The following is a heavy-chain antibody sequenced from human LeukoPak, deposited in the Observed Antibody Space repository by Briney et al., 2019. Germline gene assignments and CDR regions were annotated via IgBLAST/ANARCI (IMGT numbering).Heavy chain of an antibody. J-gene: IGHJ2*01. D-gene: IGHD3-22*01. Sequence: SETLSLTCTVSGGSISSSSYYWGWIRQPPGKGLEWIGSIYYTRSTYYNPSLKSRVTISVDTSKNQFSLRLTSVTAADTAVYYCARGVTMIVVVIHDWYFDLWGRGTLVTVSS. CDR1: GGSISSSSYY. CDR3: ARGVTMIVVVIHDWYFDL. V-gene: IGHV4-39*01. CDR2: IYYTRST.